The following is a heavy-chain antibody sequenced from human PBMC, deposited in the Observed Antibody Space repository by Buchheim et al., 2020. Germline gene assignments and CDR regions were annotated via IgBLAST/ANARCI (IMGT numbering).Heavy chain of an antibody. V-gene: IGHV1-46*03. CDR2: INPGGEPI. CDR3: ARELGSTYYFDY. Sequence: QVQLVQSGAEVKKPGASVRISCKASGYTFTRFYIHWFRQAPGQGLEWMGIINPGGEPITYALKFQGRVTMTRDTSTNTVHMELSSLRSEDTAMYYCARELGSTYYFDYWGQGTL. CDR1: GYTFTRFY. J-gene: IGHJ4*02. D-gene: IGHD3-10*01.